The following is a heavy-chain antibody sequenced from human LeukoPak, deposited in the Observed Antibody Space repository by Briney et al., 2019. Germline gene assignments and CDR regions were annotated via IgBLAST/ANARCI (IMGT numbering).Heavy chain of an antibody. CDR2: INHSGST. J-gene: IGHJ4*02. V-gene: IGHV4-34*01. CDR3: ARGRGGY. CDR1: GVSFSGYY. Sequence: SETLSLTCAASGVSFSGYYLSWIRQPPGKGLEWIGEINHSGSTNYNPSLKSRVTISVDTSKNQFSLKLSSVTAADTAVYYWARGRGGYWGQGTLVTVSS. D-gene: IGHD3-10*01.